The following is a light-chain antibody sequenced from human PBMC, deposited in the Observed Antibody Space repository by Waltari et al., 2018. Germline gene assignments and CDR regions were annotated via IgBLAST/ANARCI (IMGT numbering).Light chain of an antibody. V-gene: IGLV6-57*03. Sequence: YTLTQPPSLSESPGRTVIISCTRRSGSIVSTDVHWFQQRPGSAPTIVIYENNLRPSGVPDRFSASIDRSSNSASLTISGLKTEDEADYYCQSYDSRNLVFGGGTKVTVL. J-gene: IGLJ2*01. CDR2: ENN. CDR3: QSYDSRNLV. CDR1: SGSIVSTD.